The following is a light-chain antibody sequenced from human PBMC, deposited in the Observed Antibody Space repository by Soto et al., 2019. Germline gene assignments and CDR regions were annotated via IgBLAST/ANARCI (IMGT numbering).Light chain of an antibody. Sequence: EVVLTLSPVTLSLSPGERATLSCRASQSFRGLLAWYQQKPGQAPRLLIYDAYNRATGIPPRFSGSGSGTDFTLTISSLEPEDSAVYYCQQRHMWPIPFCHGRRLEIK. CDR2: DAY. CDR3: QQRHMWPIP. CDR1: QSFRGL. V-gene: IGKV3-11*01. J-gene: IGKJ5*01.